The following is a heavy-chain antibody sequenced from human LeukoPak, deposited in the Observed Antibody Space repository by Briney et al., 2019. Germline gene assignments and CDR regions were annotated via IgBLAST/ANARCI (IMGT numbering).Heavy chain of an antibody. D-gene: IGHD6-13*01. CDR1: GGSFSGYY. CDR3: ATVSSSWYRQVDY. CDR2: INHSGST. Sequence: PSETLSLTCAVYGGSFSGYYWSWIRQPPGKGLEWIGEINHSGSTNYNPSLKSRVTISVDTSKNQFSLQLSSVTAADTAVYYCATVSSSWYRQVDYWGQGTLVTVSS. J-gene: IGHJ4*02. V-gene: IGHV4-34*01.